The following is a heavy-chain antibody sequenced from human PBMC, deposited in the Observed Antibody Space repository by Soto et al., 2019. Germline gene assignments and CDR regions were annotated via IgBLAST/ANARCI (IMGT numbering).Heavy chain of an antibody. V-gene: IGHV4-34*01. J-gene: IGHJ1*01. CDR2: INHSGST. Sequence: PSETLSLTCAVYGGSFSGYYWSWIRQPPGKGLEWIGEINHSGSTNYNPSLKSRVTISVDTSKNQFSLKLSSVTAADTAVYYCARGRVYSSFQHWGQGTLVTVSS. CDR3: ARGRVYSSFQH. D-gene: IGHD6-13*01. CDR1: GGSFSGYY.